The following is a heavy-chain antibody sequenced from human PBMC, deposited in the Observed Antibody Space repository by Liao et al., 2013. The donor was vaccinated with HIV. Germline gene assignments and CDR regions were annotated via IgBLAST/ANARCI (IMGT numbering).Heavy chain of an antibody. CDR2: IYFSGNT. CDR1: GDPINNYY. D-gene: IGHD7-27*01. CDR3: ARSNWGYWFDP. V-gene: IGHV4-4*07. Sequence: QVQLQESGPGLVKPSETLSLTCSVSGDPINNYYWTWIRQPAGKGLEWIGRIYFSGNTNYNRTLRSRVTMSIETSKNQFSLRLTSVTAADTAVYYCARSNWGYWFDPWGQGTLVTVSS. J-gene: IGHJ5*02.